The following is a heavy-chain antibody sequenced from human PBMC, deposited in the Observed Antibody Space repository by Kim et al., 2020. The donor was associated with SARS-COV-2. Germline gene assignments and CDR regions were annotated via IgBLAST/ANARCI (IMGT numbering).Heavy chain of an antibody. Sequence: GGSLRLSCAASGFTFSSYGMHWVRQAPGKGLEWVAVIWYDGSNKYYADSVKGRFTFSRDNSKNTLYLQMNSLRAEDTAVYYCARGPTYYDFWSGSRSLDYWGQGTLVTVSS. V-gene: IGHV3-33*01. CDR2: IWYDGSNK. CDR1: GFTFSSYG. CDR3: ARGPTYYDFWSGSRSLDY. J-gene: IGHJ4*02. D-gene: IGHD3-3*01.